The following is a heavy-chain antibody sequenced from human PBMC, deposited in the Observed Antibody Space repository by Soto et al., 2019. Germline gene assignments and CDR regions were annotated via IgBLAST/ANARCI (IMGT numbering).Heavy chain of an antibody. CDR3: ARTPYDYIWGSSVGWFDP. D-gene: IGHD3-16*01. V-gene: IGHV1-18*01. J-gene: IGHJ5*02. CDR1: GYTFTSYG. Sequence: GASVKVSCKASGYTFTSYGISWVRQAPGQGLEWMGWISAYNGNTNYAQKPQGRVTMTTDTSTSTAYMELRSLRSDDTAVYYCARTPYDYIWGSSVGWFDPWGQGTLVTVSS. CDR2: ISAYNGNT.